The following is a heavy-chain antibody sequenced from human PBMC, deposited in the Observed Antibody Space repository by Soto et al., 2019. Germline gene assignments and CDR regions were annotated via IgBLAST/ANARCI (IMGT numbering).Heavy chain of an antibody. J-gene: IGHJ6*02. V-gene: IGHV1-18*04. D-gene: IGHD7-27*01. CDR1: GYKFTTYG. CDR3: ARGLGTNVLDV. Sequence: QVQLLQSGAEVKKTGASVKVSCKASGYKFTTYGITWVRPAPGQGLEWLGGISTYNGNTDYAQNLQDRVTMTTETSTRTAYLEVRSLTSDDTAVYFCARGLGTNVLDVWGQGTTVTVSS. CDR2: ISTYNGNT.